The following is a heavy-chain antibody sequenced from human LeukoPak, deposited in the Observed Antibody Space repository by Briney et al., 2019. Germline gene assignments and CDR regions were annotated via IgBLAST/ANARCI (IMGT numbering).Heavy chain of an antibody. CDR1: GYTFTSYG. J-gene: IGHJ5*02. D-gene: IGHD2-15*01. V-gene: IGHV1-18*01. Sequence: GASVTVSCKASGYTFTSYGISWVRQAPGQGLEWMGWINAYNGNTNYAQKFQGRVTMTTDTSTSTAYMELRSLRSDDTAVYYCAREGSCSGGSCYFPTGWFDLWGQGTLVTVSS. CDR2: INAYNGNT. CDR3: AREGSCSGGSCYFPTGWFDL.